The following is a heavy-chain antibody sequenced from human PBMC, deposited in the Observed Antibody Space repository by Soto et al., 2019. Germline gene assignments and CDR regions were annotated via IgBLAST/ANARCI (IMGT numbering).Heavy chain of an antibody. CDR2: INHTGST. J-gene: IGHJ4*02. D-gene: IGHD2-8*02. CDR1: GGSISSNCYY. CDR3: ARDKITGLFDY. Sequence: SETLSLTCTVSGGSISSNCYYWSWIRPPPGKGLEWIGEINHTGSTNYNPSLKSRVTISVDTSKNQFSLKLTSVTAADTAVYYCARDKITGLFDYWGQGTLVTVSS. V-gene: IGHV4-39*07.